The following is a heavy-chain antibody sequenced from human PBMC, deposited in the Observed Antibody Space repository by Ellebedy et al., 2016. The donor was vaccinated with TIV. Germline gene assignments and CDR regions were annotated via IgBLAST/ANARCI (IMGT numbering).Heavy chain of an antibody. CDR1: GFTFSSYG. Sequence: GGSLRLXXAASGFTFSSYGMHWVRQAPGKGLEWVAVIWSDGTTKYYSDSVKGRFTTSRDNSKNTLYLQMNSLRAEDTAVYYCAREIIYGGYYFDYWGQGTLVTVSS. V-gene: IGHV3-33*01. CDR2: IWSDGTTK. J-gene: IGHJ4*02. CDR3: AREIIYGGYYFDY. D-gene: IGHD4-23*01.